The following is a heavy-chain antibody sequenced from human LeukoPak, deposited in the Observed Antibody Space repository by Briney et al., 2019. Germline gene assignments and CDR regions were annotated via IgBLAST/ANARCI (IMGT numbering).Heavy chain of an antibody. V-gene: IGHV6-1*01. CDR1: GDSVSSNSAA. CDR3: ARLGYYYDSSGYYYDAFDI. CDR2: TYYRSKWYN. Sequence: SQTLSLTCAISGDSVSSNSAAWNWIRQSPSRGLEWLGRTYYRSKWYNDYAVSVKSRITINPDTSKNQFSLQLNSVTPEDTAAYYCARLGYYYDSSGYYYDAFDIWGQGTMVTVSS. D-gene: IGHD3-22*01. J-gene: IGHJ3*02.